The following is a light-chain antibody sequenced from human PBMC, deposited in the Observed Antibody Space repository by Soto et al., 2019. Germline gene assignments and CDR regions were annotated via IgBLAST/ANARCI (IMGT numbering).Light chain of an antibody. CDR3: CSYAGSYKGYV. CDR1: SSDVGGYHY. V-gene: IGLV2-11*01. CDR2: DVS. Sequence: QSALTQPRSVSGSPGQSVTISCTGTSSDVGGYHYVSWYQQHPGKSPKLMIYDVSKRPSGVPDRFSGSKSGNTASLTISGLQAEDEADSYCCSYAGSYKGYVFGTGTKLTVL. J-gene: IGLJ1*01.